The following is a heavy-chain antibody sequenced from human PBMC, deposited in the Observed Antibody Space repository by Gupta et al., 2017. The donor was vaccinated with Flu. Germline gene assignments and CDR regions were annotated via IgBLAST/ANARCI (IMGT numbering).Heavy chain of an antibody. CDR3: ANLRGCGGDCYYCDH. D-gene: IGHD2-21*02. J-gene: IGHJ4*02. Sequence: QVQLVQSGAEVKKPGSSVKVSCRASVDTFRTYILSWVRQGPGQGLEWMGGVINGSGTADSAQSFHGRISITADESTSAVYMARSSLTSDDTAVYYGANLRGCGGDCYYCDHWGQGTLVTVSS. CDR2: VINGSGTA. V-gene: IGHV1-69*01. CDR1: VDTFRTYI.